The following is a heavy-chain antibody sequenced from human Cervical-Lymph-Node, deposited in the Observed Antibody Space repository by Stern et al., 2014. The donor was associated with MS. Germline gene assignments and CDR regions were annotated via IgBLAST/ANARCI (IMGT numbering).Heavy chain of an antibody. CDR1: GDTFINFG. V-gene: IGHV1-69*01. D-gene: IGHD1-1*01. CDR3: ARDNDDNGMDV. J-gene: IGHJ6*02. CDR2: FIPLFGTT. Sequence: VQLGESGADVKKPGSSVKVSCTASGDTFINFGISWVRQAPGQGLEWMGGFIPLFGTTEYAQKFQGRVTISADESATTVYMELSGLRSEDTAVYYCARDNDDNGMDVWGQGTTVTVTS.